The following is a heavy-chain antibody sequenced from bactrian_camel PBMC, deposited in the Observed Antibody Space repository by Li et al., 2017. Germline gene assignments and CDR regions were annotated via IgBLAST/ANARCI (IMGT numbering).Heavy chain of an antibody. J-gene: IGHJ6*01. CDR1: GYAERHNC. Sequence: HVQLVESGGGSVQPGGSLTLSCVVSGYAERHNCMAWFRQPPGQERVAVAATYRSGGGTWYGSPVKGRFTISRDNVKDTLYLQMNSLKPEDTAMYFCAAEFGGGTWYVCLKRSAFSYRGQGTQVTVS. V-gene: IGHV3S1*01. CDR3: AAEFGGGTWYVCLKRSAFSY. D-gene: IGHD1*01. CDR2: TYRSGGGT.